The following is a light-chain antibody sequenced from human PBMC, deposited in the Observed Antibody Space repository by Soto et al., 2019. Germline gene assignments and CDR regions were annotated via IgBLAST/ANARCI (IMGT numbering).Light chain of an antibody. Sequence: QSVLTQPPSAPGTPGQTIAISCSGGNSNIGSHTVNWFQQLPGTAPRLLIYSNTQRPSGVPDRFSGSKSGTSASLAISGLQSEYEGDYYCATWDDSLNGVVFGGGTKLTVL. CDR1: NSNIGSHT. J-gene: IGLJ2*01. CDR2: SNT. V-gene: IGLV1-44*01. CDR3: ATWDDSLNGVV.